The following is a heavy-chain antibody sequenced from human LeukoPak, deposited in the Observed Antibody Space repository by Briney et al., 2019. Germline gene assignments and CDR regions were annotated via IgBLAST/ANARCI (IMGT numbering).Heavy chain of an antibody. CDR2: ISAYNGNT. J-gene: IGHJ5*02. Sequence: ASVKVSCKASGYSFASYAVNWVRQAPGQGLEWMGWISAYNGNTNYAQKLQGRVTMTTDTSTSTAYMELRSLRSDDTAVYYCARGKIVATILNWFDPWGQGTLVTVSS. CDR3: ARGKIVATILNWFDP. D-gene: IGHD5-12*01. V-gene: IGHV1-18*01. CDR1: GYSFASYA.